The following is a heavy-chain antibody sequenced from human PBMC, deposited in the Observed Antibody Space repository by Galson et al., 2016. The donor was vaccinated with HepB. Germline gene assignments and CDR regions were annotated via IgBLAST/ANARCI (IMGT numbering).Heavy chain of an antibody. CDR3: AKDVAPPAIAVPGTWGNWFDP. D-gene: IGHD6-19*01. CDR2: ISYDGINK. Sequence: SLRLSCAASGFTFRNYGMHWVRQVPGKGLEWVAVISYDGINKYFADSVRGRFNISRDNSKNTLYLQMHSPRAEDTAVYYCAKDVAPPAIAVPGTWGNWFDPWGQGTLVTVSS. V-gene: IGHV3-30*18. J-gene: IGHJ5*02. CDR1: GFTFRNYG.